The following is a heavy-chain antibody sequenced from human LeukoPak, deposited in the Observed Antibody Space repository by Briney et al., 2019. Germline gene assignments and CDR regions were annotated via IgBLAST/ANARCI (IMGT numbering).Heavy chain of an antibody. CDR3: ARSTGSTMFIDY. Sequence: SETLSLTCTVSGGSIRPYYGSWIRQPPGKGLEWLGYIYYSGNTEYKPSLKSRVAMSIDTSKNQFSLRLSSVTAADTAVSYCARSTGSTMFIDYWGQGTLVTVSS. J-gene: IGHJ4*02. CDR2: IYYSGNT. V-gene: IGHV4-59*01. D-gene: IGHD3-10*02. CDR1: GGSIRPYY.